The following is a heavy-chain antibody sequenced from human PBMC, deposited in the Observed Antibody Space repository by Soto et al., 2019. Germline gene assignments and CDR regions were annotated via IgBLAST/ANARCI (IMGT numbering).Heavy chain of an antibody. Sequence: PGGSLRLSCVASGFSFSDYVMAWVRQAPGKGLEWVSGISHSAVSSFSAASVKGRFTVSRDNSKNTLYLEMSSLRADDTAVYYCAREAPMDVWGQGTTVTVSS. V-gene: IGHV3-23*01. CDR2: ISHSAVSS. CDR1: GFSFSDYV. J-gene: IGHJ6*02. CDR3: AREAPMDV.